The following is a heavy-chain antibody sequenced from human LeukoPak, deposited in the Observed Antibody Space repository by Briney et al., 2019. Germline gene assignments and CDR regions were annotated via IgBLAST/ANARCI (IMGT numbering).Heavy chain of an antibody. CDR3: ASILLLWFGELFPDY. CDR1: GFTFSDYY. V-gene: IGHV3-11*04. Sequence: PGGSLRLSCAASGFTFSDYYMSWIRQAPGKGLEWVSYISSSGSTIYYADSVKGRFTISRGNAKNSLYLQMNSLRAEDTAVYYCASILLLWFGELFPDYWGQGTLVTVSS. D-gene: IGHD3-10*01. CDR2: ISSSGSTI. J-gene: IGHJ4*02.